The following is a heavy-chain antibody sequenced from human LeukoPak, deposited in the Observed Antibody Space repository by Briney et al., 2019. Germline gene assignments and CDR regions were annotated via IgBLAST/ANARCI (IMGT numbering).Heavy chain of an antibody. CDR2: IIPILGIA. CDR3: ARDLSDSSGYYLSYYYGMDV. D-gene: IGHD3-22*01. CDR1: GGTFSSYT. Sequence: ASVKVSCKASGGTFSSYTISWVRQAPGQGLEWMGRIIPILGIANYAQKFQGRVTITADKPTSTAYMELSSLRSEDTAVYYCARDLSDSSGYYLSYYYGMDVWGQGTTVTVSS. J-gene: IGHJ6*02. V-gene: IGHV1-69*04.